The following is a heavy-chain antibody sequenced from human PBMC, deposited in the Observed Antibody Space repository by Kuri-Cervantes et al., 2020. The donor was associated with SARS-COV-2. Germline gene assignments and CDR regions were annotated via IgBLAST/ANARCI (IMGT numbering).Heavy chain of an antibody. CDR3: AREGGGYCSSSSCFSLDH. CDR2: ISSSSSTI. CDR1: GFTFGDYA. V-gene: IGHV3-48*01. J-gene: IGHJ4*02. Sequence: GESLKISCTASGFTFGDYAMSWVRQAPGKGLEWVSYISSSSSTIYYADSVKGRFTISRDNAKNSLYLQTNSLRAEDTAVYYCAREGGGYCSSSSCFSLDHWGQGALVTVSS. D-gene: IGHD2-2*01.